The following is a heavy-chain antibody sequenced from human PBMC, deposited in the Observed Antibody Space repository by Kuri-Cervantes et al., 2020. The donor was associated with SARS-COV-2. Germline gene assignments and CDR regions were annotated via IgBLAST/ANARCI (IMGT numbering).Heavy chain of an antibody. J-gene: IGHJ3*02. CDR1: GFTFDDYA. Sequence: GGSLRLSCAASGFTFDDYAMHWVRQPPGKGLEWVSGISWNSNNIDYMDSVKGRFTISRDNAKNSLFLQMNSLRAEDTAVYYCAKVVILWWDNDAFDIWGQGTMVTVSS. CDR3: AKVVILWWDNDAFDI. V-gene: IGHV3-9*01. D-gene: IGHD2-21*01. CDR2: ISWNSNNI.